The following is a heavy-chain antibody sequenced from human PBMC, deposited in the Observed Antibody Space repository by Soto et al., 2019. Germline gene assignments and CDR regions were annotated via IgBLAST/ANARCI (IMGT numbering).Heavy chain of an antibody. CDR1: GFTFNNYA. Sequence: GGSLRLSCAASGFTFNNYAMTWVRQAPGKGLEWVSGISGSGRSTYYADSVKGLFTISRDNSKNTLYLQMNSLRDEDTALYYCAKGRDEYSSAWFVDWGQGTLVTVSS. J-gene: IGHJ5*02. CDR2: ISGSGRST. V-gene: IGHV3-23*01. CDR3: AKGRDEYSSAWFVD. D-gene: IGHD6-19*01.